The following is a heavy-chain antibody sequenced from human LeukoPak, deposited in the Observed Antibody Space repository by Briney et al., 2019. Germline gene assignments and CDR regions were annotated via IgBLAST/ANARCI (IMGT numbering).Heavy chain of an antibody. J-gene: IGHJ4*02. CDR2: ISGSSSII. D-gene: IGHD3-22*01. CDR1: GFTFSSYS. V-gene: IGHV3-48*01. CDR3: ARELPPVVTYYFDY. Sequence: PGGSLRLSCAGTGFTFSSYSMNWVRQAPGKGLEWVSYISGSSSIIYNADSVKGRFTISRDNAKNSLYLQMNSLRAEDTAVYYCARELPPVVTYYFDYWGQGTLVTVSS.